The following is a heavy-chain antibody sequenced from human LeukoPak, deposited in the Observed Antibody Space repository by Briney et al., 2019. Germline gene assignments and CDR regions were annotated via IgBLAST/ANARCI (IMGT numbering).Heavy chain of an antibody. V-gene: IGHV4-34*01. CDR2: INHSGST. J-gene: IGHJ6*02. CDR3: ARVSSSTRHYYYYGMDV. D-gene: IGHD2-2*01. Sequence: GSLRLSCAASGFTFSSYAMSWIRQPPGKGLEWIGEINHSGSTNYNPSLKSRVTISVDTSKNQFSLKLSSVTAADTAVYYCARVSSSTRHYYYYGMDVWGQGTTVTVSS. CDR1: GFTFSSYA.